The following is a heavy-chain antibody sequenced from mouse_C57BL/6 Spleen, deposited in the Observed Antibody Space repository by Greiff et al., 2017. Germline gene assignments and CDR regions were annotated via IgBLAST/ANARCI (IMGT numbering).Heavy chain of an antibody. CDR3: ARLAQGGYYCDY. V-gene: IGHV1-80*01. Sequence: QVQLKQSGAELVKPGASVKISCKASGYAFSGYWMNWVKQRPGKGLEWIGQIYPGDGDTNYNGKFKGKAILTADKSSSTAYMQLSSLTSEDSAVYFCARLAQGGYYCDYWDQGTTLTDSS. CDR2: IYPGDGDT. CDR1: GYAFSGYW. D-gene: IGHD3-1*01. J-gene: IGHJ2*01.